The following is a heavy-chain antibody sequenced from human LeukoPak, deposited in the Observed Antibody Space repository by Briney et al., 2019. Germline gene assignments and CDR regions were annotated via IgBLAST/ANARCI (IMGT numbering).Heavy chain of an antibody. CDR3: VRDQNDILTGYYRLFDY. CDR1: GFTFSSYS. Sequence: PGGSLRLSCAASGFTFSSYSMNWVRQAPGKGLEWVSYISSSSSTIYYADSVRGRFTISRDNAKNSLYLQMNSLRDEDTAVNYCVRDQNDILTGYYRLFDYWGQGTLVTVSS. V-gene: IGHV3-48*02. J-gene: IGHJ4*02. D-gene: IGHD3-9*01. CDR2: ISSSSSTI.